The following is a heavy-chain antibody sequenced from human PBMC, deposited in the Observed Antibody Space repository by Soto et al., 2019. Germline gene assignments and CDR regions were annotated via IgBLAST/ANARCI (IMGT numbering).Heavy chain of an antibody. Sequence: EVQLVESGGGLVQPGGSLRLSCAASGLTFSSYWMHWVRQAPGKGLVWVSRINTDGSSTTYADSVKGRFTISRDNTKNTLYLQMNSLRLEGTAVYYCARASGSNIHFDCWGQGTLVTVSS. CDR3: ARASGSNIHFDC. CDR1: GLTFSSYW. J-gene: IGHJ4*02. V-gene: IGHV3-74*01. D-gene: IGHD1-26*01. CDR2: INTDGSST.